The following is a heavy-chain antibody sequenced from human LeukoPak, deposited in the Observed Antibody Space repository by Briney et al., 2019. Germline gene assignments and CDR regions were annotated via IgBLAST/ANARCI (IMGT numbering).Heavy chain of an antibody. CDR1: GFTFSSYA. CDR3: AKDQAAGSSFLSKGYGMDV. J-gene: IGHJ6*02. V-gene: IGHV3-23*01. Sequence: GGSLRLSCAASGFTFSSYAMSWVRQAPGKGLEWVSAISGSGGSTYYADSVKGRFTISRDNSKNTLDLQMNSLRAEDTALYYCAKDQAAGSSFLSKGYGMDVWGRGTTVTVSS. D-gene: IGHD2-2*01. CDR2: ISGSGGST.